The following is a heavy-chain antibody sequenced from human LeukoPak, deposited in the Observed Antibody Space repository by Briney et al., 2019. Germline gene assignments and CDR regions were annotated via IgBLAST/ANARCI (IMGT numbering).Heavy chain of an antibody. V-gene: IGHV1-18*04. J-gene: IGHJ5*02. CDR2: ISAYNGNT. Sequence: ASVKVSCKASGYTFTSYGISWVRQAPGQGLEWMGWISAYNGNTNYAQKLQGRVTITTDTSTSTAYMELRSLRSDDTAVYYCARAHYYDSSGYGDPWGQGTLVTVSS. CDR3: ARAHYYDSSGYGDP. D-gene: IGHD3-22*01. CDR1: GYTFTSYG.